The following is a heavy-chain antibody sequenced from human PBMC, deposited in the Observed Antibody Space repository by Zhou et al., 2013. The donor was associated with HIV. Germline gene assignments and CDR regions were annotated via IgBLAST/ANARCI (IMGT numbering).Heavy chain of an antibody. D-gene: IGHD6-19*01. CDR3: ASIAVAGTGDFDY. Sequence: QVQLVQSGAEVKKPGSSVKVSCKASGGTFSSYAISWVRQAPGQGLEWMGGIIPIFGTANYAQKFQGRVTITTDESTSTAYMELSSLRSEDTAVYYCASIAVAGTGDFDYWGQGNPGSPSPQ. V-gene: IGHV1-69*05. CDR2: IIPIFGTA. J-gene: IGHJ4*02. CDR1: GGTFSSYA.